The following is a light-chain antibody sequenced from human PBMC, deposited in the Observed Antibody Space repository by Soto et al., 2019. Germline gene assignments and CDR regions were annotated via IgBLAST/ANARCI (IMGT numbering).Light chain of an antibody. V-gene: IGKV3-20*01. CDR2: GAS. CDR1: PSVTNF. CDR3: QQYNNWPPIT. J-gene: IGKJ5*01. Sequence: EIVLTQSPATLSLSPGERSTLSCRSSPSVTNFLAWYQQKPGQAPRLLIYGASSRATGIPDRFSGSGSGTDFTLTISRLEPEDFAVYYCQQYNNWPPITFGQGTRLEIK.